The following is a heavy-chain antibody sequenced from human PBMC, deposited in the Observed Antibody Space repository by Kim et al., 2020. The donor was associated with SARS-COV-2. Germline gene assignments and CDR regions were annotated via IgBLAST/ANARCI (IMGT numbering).Heavy chain of an antibody. D-gene: IGHD4-17*01. CDR2: IYSGGST. Sequence: GGSLRLSCAASGFIVSSNFMSWVRQAPGKGLEWVSLIYSGGSTYYADSVKGRFTISRDNSKNTLFLQMNSLRAEDTAVYYCARGAYGDYGLGYWGQGTL. V-gene: IGHV3-53*01. CDR1: GFIVSSNF. J-gene: IGHJ4*02. CDR3: ARGAYGDYGLGY.